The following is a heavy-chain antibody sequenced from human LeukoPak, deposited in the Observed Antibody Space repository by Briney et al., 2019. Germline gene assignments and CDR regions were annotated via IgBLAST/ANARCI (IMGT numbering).Heavy chain of an antibody. CDR1: VGTFSIYA. D-gene: IGHD4-17*01. Sequence: ASVTVSCKASVGTFSIYAISWVRQAPGQGLGWMGRIIPILGIANYAQKFQGRVTITADKSTSTAYMELSSLRSEDTAVYYCAGSMTTGTEPVDPWGQGTLVTVSS. V-gene: IGHV1-69*04. CDR2: IIPILGIA. J-gene: IGHJ5*02. CDR3: AGSMTTGTEPVDP.